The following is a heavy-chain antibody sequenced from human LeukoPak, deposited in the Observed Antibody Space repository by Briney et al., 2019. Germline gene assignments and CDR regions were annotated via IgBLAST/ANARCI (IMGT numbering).Heavy chain of an antibody. D-gene: IGHD3-16*01. CDR3: VKGGTTEGPNPIGRLDR. V-gene: IGHV3-7*01. J-gene: IGHJ5*02. CDR1: GFTFSSYW. Sequence: PGGSLRLSCKASGFTFSSYWINLVRQAPGTGQHWVATIKPDGSEIHYVDAVEGRFTIPRNNARNSLYLQMNTLKAEDAALYYCVKGGTTEGPNPIGRLDRWGKGTLVTVSS. CDR2: IKPDGSEI.